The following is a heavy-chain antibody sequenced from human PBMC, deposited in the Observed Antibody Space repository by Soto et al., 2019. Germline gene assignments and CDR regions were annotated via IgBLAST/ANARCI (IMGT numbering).Heavy chain of an antibody. CDR1: GCTISSSNL. CDR3: ARDKMVRGVMCWLDP. CDR2: VYHSGST. V-gene: IGHV4-4*03. D-gene: IGHD3-10*01. Sequence: PETLSLTCAVSGCTISSSNLWSWGRQPPGKGLEWRGEVYHSGSTNYNPSLKSQVTISVDKSNNQFYLKRSTLNASDTALYYWARDKMVRGVMCWLDPWGQGTPVTVSS. J-gene: IGHJ5*02.